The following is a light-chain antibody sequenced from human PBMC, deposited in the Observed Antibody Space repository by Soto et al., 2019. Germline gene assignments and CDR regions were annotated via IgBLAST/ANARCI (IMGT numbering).Light chain of an antibody. J-gene: IGLJ3*02. V-gene: IGLV2-14*01. CDR2: AVS. Sequence: QSALTQPASVSGSPGQSITISCTGTSSDIGAYNYVAWYQHRPGKAPRLLINAVSNRPSGISNRFSGSKSGNVASLTISGLQAEDEAEYYCSSSTTSSTLVFGGGTKLTVL. CDR1: SSDIGAYNY. CDR3: SSSTTSSTLV.